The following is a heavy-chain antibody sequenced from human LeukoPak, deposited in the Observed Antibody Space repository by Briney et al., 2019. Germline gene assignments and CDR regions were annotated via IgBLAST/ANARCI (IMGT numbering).Heavy chain of an antibody. Sequence: GGCLLQACAASGFAFSTYSMNWVRQAPGKGLEWVSSISSDSNHIYYADSVQGRFTISRENAKKSLYLQMNSLRAEDTAVYYCATYGTNWGKYFDYWGQGTQVTVSS. J-gene: IGHJ4*02. V-gene: IGHV3-21*01. CDR3: ATYGTNWGKYFDY. CDR1: GFAFSTYS. CDR2: ISSDSNHI. D-gene: IGHD7-27*01.